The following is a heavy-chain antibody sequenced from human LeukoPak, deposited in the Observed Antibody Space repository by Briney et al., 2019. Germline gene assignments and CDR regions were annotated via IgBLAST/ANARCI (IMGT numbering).Heavy chain of an antibody. CDR3: ARSYYDILGAFDY. CDR1: GGTFSSYA. D-gene: IGHD3-9*01. CDR2: IIPIFGTA. J-gene: IGHJ4*02. V-gene: IGHV1-69*01. Sequence: SVKVSCKASGGTFSSYAISWVRQAPGQGLEWMGGIIPIFGTANYAQKFQGRVTITADESTSSAHMELSSLRSEDTAVYYCARSYYDILGAFDYWGQGTLVTVSS.